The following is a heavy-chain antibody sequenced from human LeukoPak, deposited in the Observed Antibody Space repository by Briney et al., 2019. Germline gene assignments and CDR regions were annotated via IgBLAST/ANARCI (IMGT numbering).Heavy chain of an antibody. CDR3: ARVGYCSGGSCYYYYYGMDV. J-gene: IGHJ6*02. CDR1: GFTFSSYW. D-gene: IGHD2-15*01. Sequence: GGSLRLSCAASGFTFSSYWMSWVRQAPGKGLEWVSYISSSSSTIYYADSVKGRFTISRDNAKNSLYLQMNSLRDEDTAVYYCARVGYCSGGSCYYYYYGMDVWGQGTTVTVSS. V-gene: IGHV3-48*02. CDR2: ISSSSSTI.